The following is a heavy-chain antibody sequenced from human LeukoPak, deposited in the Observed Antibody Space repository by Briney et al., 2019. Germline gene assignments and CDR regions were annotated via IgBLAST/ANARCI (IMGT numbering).Heavy chain of an antibody. CDR2: INHSGST. CDR3: ARVAPGTWKHHIVVVPAAIPRSYYYGMDV. CDR1: GGSFSGYY. D-gene: IGHD2-2*01. J-gene: IGHJ6*02. Sequence: SETLSLTCAVYGGSFSGYYWSWIRQPPGKGLEWIGEINHSGSTNYNPSLKSRVTISVDTSKNQFSLKLSSVTAADTAVYYCARVAPGTWKHHIVVVPAAIPRSYYYGMDVWGQGTTVTVSS. V-gene: IGHV4-34*01.